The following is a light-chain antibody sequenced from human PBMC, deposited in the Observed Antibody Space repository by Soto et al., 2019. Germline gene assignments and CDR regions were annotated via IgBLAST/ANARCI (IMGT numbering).Light chain of an antibody. J-gene: IGLJ2*01. CDR1: SSDVGGYNY. CDR3: SSYTSSSTEVL. CDR2: DVR. V-gene: IGLV2-14*01. Sequence: QSALTQPASVSGSPGQSITISCTGTSSDVGGYNYVSWYQQHPGKAPKLMIYDVRHRPSGVFDRFSGSKSGNTASLTISGLQAEDEADYYCSSYTSSSTEVLFGGGTKVTVL.